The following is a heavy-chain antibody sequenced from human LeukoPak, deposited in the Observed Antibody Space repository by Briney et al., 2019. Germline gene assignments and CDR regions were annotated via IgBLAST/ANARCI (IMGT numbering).Heavy chain of an antibody. D-gene: IGHD3-10*01. CDR3: ARGSRTMVYYYGMDV. V-gene: IGHV4-59*01. CDR2: IYYSGST. CDR1: GGSISSYY. Sequence: SETLSLTCTVSGGSISSYYWSWIRQPPGKGLEWIGYIYYSGSTNYNPSLKSRVTISVDTSKNQFSLKLSSVTAAGTAVYYCARGSRTMVYYYGMDVWGKGTTVTVSS. J-gene: IGHJ6*04.